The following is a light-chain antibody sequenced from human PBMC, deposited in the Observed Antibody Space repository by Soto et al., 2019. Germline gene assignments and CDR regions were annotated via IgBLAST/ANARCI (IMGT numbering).Light chain of an antibody. V-gene: IGKV3-15*01. Sequence: EIVMTQSPVTLSVSPGERGTLSCRASQSVSSNLAWYQQKPGQAPRLLTYGASTRATGIPARFSGSGSGTEFTLTISSLQSEDFAVYYCQQYNNWPPGTFGRGTRLEIK. CDR2: GAS. CDR3: QQYNNWPPGT. CDR1: QSVSSN. J-gene: IGKJ5*01.